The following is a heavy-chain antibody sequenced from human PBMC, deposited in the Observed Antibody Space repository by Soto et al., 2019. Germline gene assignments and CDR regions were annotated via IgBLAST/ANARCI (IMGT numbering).Heavy chain of an antibody. J-gene: IGHJ4*02. V-gene: IGHV3-53*01. CDR1: GFTVSSNY. CDR2: MYSGGDT. D-gene: IGHD3-22*01. CDR3: TRDHYHDSSGSYYGFFDY. Sequence: HPGGSLRLSCAASGFTVSSNYMSWVRRAPGKGLEWVSVMYSGGDTYYADSVKGRFTISRDNSKNTLYLQLNSLSAEDTAVYYCTRDHYHDSSGSYYGFFDYWGQGTLVTVSS.